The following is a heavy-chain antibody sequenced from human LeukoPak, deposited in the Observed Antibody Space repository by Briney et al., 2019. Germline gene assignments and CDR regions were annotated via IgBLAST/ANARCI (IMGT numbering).Heavy chain of an antibody. CDR1: GYSISSGYY. CDR3: ARVRGSSWYYFDY. CDR2: IYHSGST. D-gene: IGHD6-13*01. Sequence: SETLSLTCTVSGYSISSGYYWGWIRQPPGKGLEWIGNIYHSGSTYYNPSLKSRVTISVDTSKNQFSLKLSSVTAADTAVYYCARVRGSSWYYFDYWGQGTLVTVSS. V-gene: IGHV4-38-2*02. J-gene: IGHJ4*02.